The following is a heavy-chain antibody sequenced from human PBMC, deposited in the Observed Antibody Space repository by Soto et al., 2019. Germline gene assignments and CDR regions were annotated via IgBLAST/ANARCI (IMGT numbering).Heavy chain of an antibody. V-gene: IGHV3-23*01. CDR2: VSGSAGT. CDR3: AKVEVAGLGAFDI. Sequence: PGGSLRLSCAASGFTFTTYAMTWVRQASGKGLEWVSAVSGSAGTFYADSVKGRFTISRDNSKNTLYLQMNSLRAEDTAVYYCAKVEVAGLGAFDIWGQGTMVTVSS. J-gene: IGHJ3*02. CDR1: GFTFTTYA. D-gene: IGHD6-19*01.